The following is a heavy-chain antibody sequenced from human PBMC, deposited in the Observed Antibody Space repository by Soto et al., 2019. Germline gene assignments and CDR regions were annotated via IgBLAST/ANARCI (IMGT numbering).Heavy chain of an antibody. Sequence: TSETLSLTCTVSGGSISSYYWSWIRQPPGKGLEWIGYIYYSGSTNYNPSLKSRVTISVDTSKNQFSLKLSSVTAADTAVYYCAREGCSGGSCYKNWFDPWGKGTLVTVAS. CDR2: IYYSGST. CDR1: GGSISSYY. D-gene: IGHD2-15*01. V-gene: IGHV4-59*01. J-gene: IGHJ5*02. CDR3: AREGCSGGSCYKNWFDP.